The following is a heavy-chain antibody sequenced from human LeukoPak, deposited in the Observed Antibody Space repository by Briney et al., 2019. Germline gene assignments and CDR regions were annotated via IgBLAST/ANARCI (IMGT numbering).Heavy chain of an antibody. D-gene: IGHD3-3*01. CDR3: ARGQVGVEGTFDY. Sequence: ASVKVSCKASGYTFTNHYMHWVRQAPGQGLEWMGIINPSGGSTSYAQKFRGRVTMTRDTSTSTVYMELSSLTSEDTAMFYCARGQVGVEGTFDYWGQGTLVTVSS. CDR2: INPSGGST. J-gene: IGHJ4*02. V-gene: IGHV1-46*01. CDR1: GYTFTNHY.